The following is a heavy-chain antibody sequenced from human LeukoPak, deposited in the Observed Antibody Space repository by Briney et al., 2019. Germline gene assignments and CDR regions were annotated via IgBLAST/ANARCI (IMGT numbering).Heavy chain of an antibody. CDR1: GFTFSSYG. J-gene: IGHJ6*02. CDR3: AKDWYGDYVAIYYGMDV. D-gene: IGHD4-17*01. Sequence: PGRSLRLSCAASGFTFSSYGMHWVRQAPGKGLEWVAVILYDGSNKYYADSVKGRFTISRDNSKNTLYLQMNSLRAEDTAVYYCAKDWYGDYVAIYYGMDVWGQGTTVTVSS. CDR2: ILYDGSNK. V-gene: IGHV3-30*18.